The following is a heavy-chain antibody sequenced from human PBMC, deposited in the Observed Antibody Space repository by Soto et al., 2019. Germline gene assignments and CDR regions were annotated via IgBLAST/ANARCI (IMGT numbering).Heavy chain of an antibody. J-gene: IGHJ4*02. CDR3: ARATRDHRRFWRSYFDY. D-gene: IGHD3-3*01. CDR1: GGSISSSSYY. CDR2: IYYSGST. V-gene: IGHV4-39*01. Sequence: QLQLQESGPGLVKPSETLSLTCTVSGGSISSSSYYWGWIRQPPGKGLEWIGSIYYSGSTYYNPSLKSRVTISVDTSKNQFSLKLSSVTAADTAVYYCARATRDHRRFWRSYFDYWGQGTLVTVSS.